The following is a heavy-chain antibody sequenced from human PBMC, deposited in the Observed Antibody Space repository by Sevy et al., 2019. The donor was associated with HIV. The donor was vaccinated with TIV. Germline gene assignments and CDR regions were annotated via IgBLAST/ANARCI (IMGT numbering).Heavy chain of an antibody. CDR1: RYRFPNYW. Sequence: GESLKISCNVSRYRFPNYWIAWVRQMPGKGLEWMGIIYPDDSDTKYSPSFQGQVSISADKSISTAYLQWSSLKASDTAIYFCARAWGTSGWLMAFDYWGQGTLVTVSS. V-gene: IGHV5-51*01. J-gene: IGHJ4*02. CDR2: IYPDDSDT. D-gene: IGHD6-19*01. CDR3: ARAWGTSGWLMAFDY.